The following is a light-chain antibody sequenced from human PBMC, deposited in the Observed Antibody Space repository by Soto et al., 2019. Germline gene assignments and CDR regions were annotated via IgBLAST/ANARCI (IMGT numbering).Light chain of an antibody. CDR2: EGS. CDR1: SSDVGSYNL. V-gene: IGLV2-23*01. Sequence: QGARSQPASWSGSPGQSITISCTGTSSDVGSYNLVSWYQQHPGKAPKLMIYEGSKRPSGVSNRFSGSQSGNTAPLTISGLQAEDEADYYCSSYARSSPFRYVFGTGTKVTVL. CDR3: SSYARSSPFRYV. J-gene: IGLJ1*01.